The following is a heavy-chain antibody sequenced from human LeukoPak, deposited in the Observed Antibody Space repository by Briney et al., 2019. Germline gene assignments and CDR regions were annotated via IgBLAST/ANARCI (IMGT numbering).Heavy chain of an antibody. J-gene: IGHJ3*02. CDR3: ARDLDVDDAFDI. D-gene: IGHD1-1*01. V-gene: IGHV3-21*01. CDR1: GFTFSSYS. Sequence: PGGSLRLSCAASGFTFSSYSMNWVRQAPGKGLEWVSSISSSSSYIYYADSVKGRFTISGDNAKNSLYLQMNSLRAEDTAVYYCARDLDVDDAFDIWGQGTMVTVSS. CDR2: ISSSSSYI.